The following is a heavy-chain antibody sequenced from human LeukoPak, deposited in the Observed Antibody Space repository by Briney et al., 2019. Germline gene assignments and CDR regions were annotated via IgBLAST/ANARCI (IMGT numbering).Heavy chain of an antibody. CDR2: ITTSSSTI. Sequence: GGSLRLSCAASGFTFSSYSMNWVRQAPGKGLEWVSYITTSSSTIYYADSVKGRFTISRDNAKNSLYLQMNSLRDEDTAVYYCARGYTYYFDYWGQGTLVTVSS. V-gene: IGHV3-48*02. J-gene: IGHJ4*02. CDR3: ARGYTYYFDY. D-gene: IGHD1-14*01. CDR1: GFTFSSYS.